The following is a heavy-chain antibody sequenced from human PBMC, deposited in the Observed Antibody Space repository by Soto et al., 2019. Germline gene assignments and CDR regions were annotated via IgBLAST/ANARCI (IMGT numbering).Heavy chain of an antibody. CDR2: IYWDDDK. J-gene: IGHJ4*02. Sequence: QITLKESGPTLVKPTQTLTLTCTFSGFSLSTSGVGVGWIRQPPGKALEWLALIYWDDDKRYSPSLKSRLTITKATSKNQVVLTMTNMDPVDTATYYCAHSEAVAGTYYFDYWGQGTLVTVSS. V-gene: IGHV2-5*02. CDR3: AHSEAVAGTYYFDY. D-gene: IGHD6-19*01. CDR1: GFSLSTSGVG.